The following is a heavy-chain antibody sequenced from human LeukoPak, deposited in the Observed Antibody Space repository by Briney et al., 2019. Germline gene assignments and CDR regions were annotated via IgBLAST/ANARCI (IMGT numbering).Heavy chain of an antibody. CDR1: GYTFTAYY. J-gene: IGHJ2*01. V-gene: IGHV1-2*02. CDR2: ISPNSGGT. D-gene: IGHD7-27*01. CDR3: GRETGAWYFDL. Sequence: ASVKVSCKASGYTFTAYYIHWVRQAPGQGLEWMGWISPNSGGTDYAQKFQGRVTMTRDTSISTAYMELSRLTSDDTAVYYCGRETGAWYFDLWGRGTLVTVSS.